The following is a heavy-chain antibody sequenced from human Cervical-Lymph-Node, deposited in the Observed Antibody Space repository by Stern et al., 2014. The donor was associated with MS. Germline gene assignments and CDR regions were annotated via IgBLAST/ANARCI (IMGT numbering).Heavy chain of an antibody. Sequence: QVQLVESGGGVVQPGRSLRLSCAASGFTFSSYGMHWVRPAQGKGLAWVGVISYDGSNKYYADSVKGRFTISRDNSKNTLYLQMNSLRAEDTAVYYCAKDWRGVDYYYGMDVWGQGTTVTVSS. CDR1: GFTFSSYG. CDR2: ISYDGSNK. CDR3: AKDWRGVDYYYGMDV. J-gene: IGHJ6*02. V-gene: IGHV3-30*18. D-gene: IGHD3-3*01.